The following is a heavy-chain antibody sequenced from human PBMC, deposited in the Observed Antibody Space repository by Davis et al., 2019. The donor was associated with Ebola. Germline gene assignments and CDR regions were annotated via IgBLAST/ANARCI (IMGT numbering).Heavy chain of an antibody. J-gene: IGHJ6*02. Sequence: PGGSLRLSCAASGFTFSSYGMHWVRQAPGKGLEWVAVIWYDGSNKYYADSVKGRFTISRDNSKNTLYLQMNSLRAEDTAVYYCARLAGVVPAAWRGYYGMDVWGQGTTVTVSS. V-gene: IGHV3-33*01. CDR3: ARLAGVVPAAWRGYYGMDV. CDR1: GFTFSSYG. D-gene: IGHD2-2*01. CDR2: IWYDGSNK.